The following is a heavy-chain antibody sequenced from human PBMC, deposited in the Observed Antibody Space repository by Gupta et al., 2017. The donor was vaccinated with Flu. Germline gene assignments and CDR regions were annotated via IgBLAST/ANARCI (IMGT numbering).Heavy chain of an antibody. CDR3: AKETYCTADTCYSHYFDY. CDR1: GFTFSSYG. CDR2: ISYDGTNK. J-gene: IGHJ4*02. D-gene: IGHD2-15*01. Sequence: QVQLVESGGGVVQPGKSLSLSSAASGFTFSSYGMHWVRQAPGKGLEWVAVISYDGTNKYYADSVKGRFTISRDNSKNTLYLQMNSLRAEDTAVYYCAKETYCTADTCYSHYFDYRGQGTLVTVSS. V-gene: IGHV3-30*18.